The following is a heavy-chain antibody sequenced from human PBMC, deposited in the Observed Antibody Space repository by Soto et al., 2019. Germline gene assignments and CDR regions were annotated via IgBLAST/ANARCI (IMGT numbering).Heavy chain of an antibody. Sequence: SETLSLTCAVSGGSISSGGYSWSWIRQPPGKGLEWIGYIYYSGSTNYNPSLKSRVTISVDTSKNQFSLKLSSVTAADTAVYYCARFFRFGNYYYGMDVWGQGTTVTV. J-gene: IGHJ6*02. V-gene: IGHV4-61*08. CDR2: IYYSGST. D-gene: IGHD3-10*01. CDR3: ARFFRFGNYYYGMDV. CDR1: GGSISSGGYS.